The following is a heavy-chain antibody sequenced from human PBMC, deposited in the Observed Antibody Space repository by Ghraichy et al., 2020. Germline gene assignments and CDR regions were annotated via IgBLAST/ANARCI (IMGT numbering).Heavy chain of an antibody. Sequence: GGSLRLSCAASGFTFSSYGMHWVRQAPGKGLEWVAVISYDGSNKYYADSVKGRFTISRDNSKNTLYLQMNSLRAEDTAVYYCAKVFTRIAARPGPSDYWGQGTLVTVSS. V-gene: IGHV3-30*18. CDR3: AKVFTRIAARPGPSDY. CDR2: ISYDGSNK. J-gene: IGHJ4*02. CDR1: GFTFSSYG. D-gene: IGHD6-6*01.